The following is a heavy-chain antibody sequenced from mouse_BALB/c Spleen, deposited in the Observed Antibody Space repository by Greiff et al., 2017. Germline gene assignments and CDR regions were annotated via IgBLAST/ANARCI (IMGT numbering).Heavy chain of an antibody. J-gene: IGHJ4*01. Sequence: DLVKPGASVKLSCKASGYTFTSYWINWIKQRPGQGLEWIGRIAPGSGSTYYNEMFKGKATLTVDTSSSTAYIQLSSLSSEDSAVYFCASYYGSSYGSAMDYWGQGTSVTVSS. D-gene: IGHD1-1*01. CDR1: GYTFTSYW. V-gene: IGHV1S41*01. CDR3: ASYYGSSYGSAMDY. CDR2: IAPGSGST.